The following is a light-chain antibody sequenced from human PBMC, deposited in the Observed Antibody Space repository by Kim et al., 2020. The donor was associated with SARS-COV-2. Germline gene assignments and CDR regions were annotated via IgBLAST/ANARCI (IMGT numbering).Light chain of an antibody. CDR1: QSIGTR. Sequence: IQMTQSPSSLAASVGDRVTIACRESQSIGTRLNWYQQRPRKAPKLLIYAASTLQGGVPSRFSGTGSGTDFALTISSLQPEDFATYYCQQSYSTPWLTYGGGTKVDIK. CDR2: AAS. V-gene: IGKV1-39*01. CDR3: QQSYSTPWLT. J-gene: IGKJ4*01.